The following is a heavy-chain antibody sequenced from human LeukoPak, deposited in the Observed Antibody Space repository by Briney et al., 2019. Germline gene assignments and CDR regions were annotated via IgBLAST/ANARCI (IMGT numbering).Heavy chain of an antibody. CDR3: ARVAAAGYFDY. V-gene: IGHV4-59*01. J-gene: IGHJ4*02. CDR2: IYYSGST. Sequence: SEILSLTCTVSGGSISSYYWSWIRQPPGKGLEWIGYIYYSGSTNYNPSLKSRVTISVDTSKNQFSLKLSSVTAADTAVYYCARVAAAGYFDYWGQGTLVTVSS. CDR1: GGSISSYY. D-gene: IGHD6-13*01.